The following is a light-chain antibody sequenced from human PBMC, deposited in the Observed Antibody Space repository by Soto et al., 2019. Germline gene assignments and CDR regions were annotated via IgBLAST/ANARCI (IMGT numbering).Light chain of an antibody. V-gene: IGKV1-39*01. Sequence: DIQMTQSPSSLSASVEDSVTITCRATQDISTFLNWYQQRPGKAPNVLIYRASTLQGDVPSRFSGSGSGTDFTLTISGLQPEDFAIYYCQQSYSTPFPFGPGTQVEV. J-gene: IGKJ2*01. CDR2: RAS. CDR1: QDISTF. CDR3: QQSYSTPFP.